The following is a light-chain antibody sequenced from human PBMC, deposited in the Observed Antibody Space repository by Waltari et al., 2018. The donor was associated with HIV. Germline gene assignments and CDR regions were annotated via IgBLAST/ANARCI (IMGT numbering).Light chain of an antibody. CDR3: QQYNSSPLT. Sequence: EIVLTQSRGALSLSPGERATLSCRPSQTVSRNFLAWYQYKPGQAPRLLVYCASIRATGIPDRFSGGGSGTDFTLTINRLEPEDFAVYYCQQYNSSPLTFGGGTKVEIK. V-gene: IGKV3-20*01. J-gene: IGKJ4*01. CDR1: QTVSRNF. CDR2: CAS.